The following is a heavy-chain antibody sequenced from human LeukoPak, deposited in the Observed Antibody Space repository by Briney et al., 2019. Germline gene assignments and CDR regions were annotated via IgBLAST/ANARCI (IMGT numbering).Heavy chain of an antibody. CDR2: INHSGST. V-gene: IGHV4-34*01. J-gene: IGHJ4*02. Sequence: PSETLSLTCAVYGGSFSGYYWSWIRQPPGKGLEWIGEINHSGSTNYNPSLKSRVTISVDTSKNQFSLKLSSVNAADTAVYYCARWGLVVVAATEKYYFDYWGQGTLVTVSS. CDR3: ARWGLVVVAATEKYYFDY. D-gene: IGHD2-15*01. CDR1: GGSFSGYY.